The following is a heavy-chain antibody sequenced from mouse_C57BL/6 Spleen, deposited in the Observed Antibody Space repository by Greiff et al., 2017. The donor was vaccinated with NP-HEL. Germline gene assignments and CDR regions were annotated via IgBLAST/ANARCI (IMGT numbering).Heavy chain of an antibody. Sequence: QVTLKESGPGILQPSQTLSLPCSFSGFSLSTFGMGVGWIRQPSGKGLEWLAHIWWDDDKYYNPALKSRLTISKDTSKNQVFLKIANVDTADTATYYCARTHWYGDRYFDVWGTGTTVTVSS. CDR3: ARTHWYGDRYFDV. D-gene: IGHD1-2*01. CDR1: GFSLSTFGMG. V-gene: IGHV8-8*01. CDR2: IWWDDDK. J-gene: IGHJ1*03.